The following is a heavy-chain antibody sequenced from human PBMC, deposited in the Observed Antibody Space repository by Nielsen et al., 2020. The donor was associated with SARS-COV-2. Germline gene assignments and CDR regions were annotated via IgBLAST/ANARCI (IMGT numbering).Heavy chain of an antibody. CDR1: GFTFSSTY. CDR3: AKSYYYGSGSYYNLFDY. V-gene: IGHV3-74*01. Sequence: GESLKISCSASGFTFSSTYMDWVRQAPGQGLVWVSRINPSGSGTAYADSVKGRFTISRDNSKNTLYLQMNSLRAEDTAVYYCAKSYYYGSGSYYNLFDYWGQGTLVTVSS. CDR2: INPSGSGT. J-gene: IGHJ4*02. D-gene: IGHD3-10*01.